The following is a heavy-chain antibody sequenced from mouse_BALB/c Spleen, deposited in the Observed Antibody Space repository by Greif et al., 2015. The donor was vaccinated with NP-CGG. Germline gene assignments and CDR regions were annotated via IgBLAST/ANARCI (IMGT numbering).Heavy chain of an antibody. CDR2: INPSTGYT. V-gene: IGHV1-7*01. Sequence: VQLQQSGAELAKPGASVKMSCRASGYTFTSYWMHWVKQRPGQGLEWIGYINPSTGYTEYNQKFKDKATLTADKSSSTAYMQLSSLTSEDSAVYYCARGFDGYFYFDYWGQGTTLTVSS. J-gene: IGHJ2*01. D-gene: IGHD2-3*01. CDR1: GYTFTSYW. CDR3: ARGFDGYFYFDY.